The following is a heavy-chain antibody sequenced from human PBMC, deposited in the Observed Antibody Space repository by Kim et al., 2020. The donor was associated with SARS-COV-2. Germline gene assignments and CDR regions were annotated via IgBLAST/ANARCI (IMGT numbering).Heavy chain of an antibody. V-gene: IGHV3-43*02. CDR3: AKVFLDPYYYYYMDV. J-gene: IGHJ6*03. CDR1: GFTFDDYA. D-gene: IGHD3-3*01. Sequence: GGSLRLSCAASGFTFDDYAMHWVRQAPGKGLEWVSLISGDGGSTYYADSVKGRFTISRDNSKNSLYLQMNSLRTEDTALYYCAKVFLDPYYYYYMDVWGKGTTVTVSS. CDR2: ISGDGGST.